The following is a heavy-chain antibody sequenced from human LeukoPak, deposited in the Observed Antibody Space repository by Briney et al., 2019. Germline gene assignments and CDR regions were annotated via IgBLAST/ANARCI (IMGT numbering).Heavy chain of an antibody. CDR1: GFTFSSDG. V-gene: IGHV3-30*02. Sequence: GGSLRLSCEASGFTFSSDGLLSVRQAPGKGLEWVAFIRYDGSNKYYADSVKGRFTISRDNSKNTLFLQMNSLRADDTAVYYCAKDLPEYYGSGSYGFDYWGQGTLVTVSS. CDR3: AKDLPEYYGSGSYGFDY. J-gene: IGHJ4*02. CDR2: IRYDGSNK. D-gene: IGHD3-10*01.